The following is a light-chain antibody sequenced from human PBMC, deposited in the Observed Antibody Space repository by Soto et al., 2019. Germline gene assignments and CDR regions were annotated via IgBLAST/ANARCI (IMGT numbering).Light chain of an antibody. V-gene: IGKV1-39*01. J-gene: IGKJ2*01. CDR2: AAS. Sequence: DIQMTQPPYSLSASVGDRVTITCRASQSISSYLNWYQQKQGIAPNLLISAASTLQSGVPSSFSGSGSGTDFTLTISSLQPEEVATYFCQQSYTTNKTVDQRTKLEI. CDR3: QQSYTTNKT. CDR1: QSISSY.